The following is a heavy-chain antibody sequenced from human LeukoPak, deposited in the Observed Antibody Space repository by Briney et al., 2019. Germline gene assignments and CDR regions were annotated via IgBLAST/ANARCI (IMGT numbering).Heavy chain of an antibody. CDR2: ISGSGGST. J-gene: IGHJ5*02. CDR1: GFTFSSYA. Sequence: HPGGSLRLSCAASGFTFSSYAMSWVRQAPGKGLEWVSAISGSGGSTYYADSVKGRFTISRDNSKNTLYLQMNSLRAEDTAVYYCAKAPSYGSGSYYTTWGQGTLVTVSS. D-gene: IGHD3-10*01. CDR3: AKAPSYGSGSYYTT. V-gene: IGHV3-23*01.